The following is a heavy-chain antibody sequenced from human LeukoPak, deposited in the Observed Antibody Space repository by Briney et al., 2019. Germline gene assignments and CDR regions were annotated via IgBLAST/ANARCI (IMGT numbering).Heavy chain of an antibody. Sequence: PSETLSFTGTGSGGSISSGSYDWSWLRQPAGRGLEWIGRICTSGSTNYNPSLKSRVTMSVDTSKNQFSLKLSSVTAADTAVYYCARVGAIVGATRGGYFDYWGQGTLVTVSS. V-gene: IGHV4-61*02. J-gene: IGHJ4*02. CDR1: GGSISSGSYD. CDR2: ICTSGST. CDR3: ARVGAIVGATRGGYFDY. D-gene: IGHD1-26*01.